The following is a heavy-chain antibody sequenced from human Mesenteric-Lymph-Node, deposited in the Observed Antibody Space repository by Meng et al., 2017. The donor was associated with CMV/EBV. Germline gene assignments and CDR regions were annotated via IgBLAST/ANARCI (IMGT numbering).Heavy chain of an antibody. J-gene: IGHJ6*02. Sequence: AESLILSCAVYCGSFSGYYWSWIRQPPGKGLEWIGEINHSGSTNYNPSLKSRVTISVDTSKNQFSLKLSSVTAADTAVYYCARSIVVVPAASYYYYGMDVWGQGTTVTVSS. CDR1: CGSFSGYY. CDR2: INHSGST. CDR3: ARSIVVVPAASYYYYGMDV. D-gene: IGHD2-2*01. V-gene: IGHV4-34*01.